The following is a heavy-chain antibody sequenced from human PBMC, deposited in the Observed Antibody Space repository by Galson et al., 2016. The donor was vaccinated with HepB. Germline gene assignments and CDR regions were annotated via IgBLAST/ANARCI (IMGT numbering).Heavy chain of an antibody. J-gene: IGHJ4*02. V-gene: IGHV3-66*04. CDR1: GLSINSNY. CDR2: LYSSGNT. D-gene: IGHD7-27*01. Sequence: SLRLSCAVSGLSINSNYMTWVRQAPGKGLEWVSFLYSSGNTYYADSVKGRFTFSRDNSKNTLYLQMPSLTVDDTAVYYCARQDFAGVYFDYWGQGTLVTVSS. CDR3: ARQDFAGVYFDY.